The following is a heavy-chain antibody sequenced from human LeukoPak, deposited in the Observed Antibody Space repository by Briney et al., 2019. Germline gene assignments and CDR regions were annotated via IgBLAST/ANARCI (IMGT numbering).Heavy chain of an antibody. CDR3: ARLYYGSGRVDY. V-gene: IGHV4-38-2*01. D-gene: IGHD3-10*01. Sequence: SETLSLTCAVSGYSISSGYYWGWIRQPPGKGLEWIGSIYHSGSTYYNPSLKSRVTISVDTSKNQFSLKLSSVTVADTAVYYCARLYYGSGRVDYWGQGTLVTVSS. CDR2: IYHSGST. J-gene: IGHJ4*02. CDR1: GYSISSGYY.